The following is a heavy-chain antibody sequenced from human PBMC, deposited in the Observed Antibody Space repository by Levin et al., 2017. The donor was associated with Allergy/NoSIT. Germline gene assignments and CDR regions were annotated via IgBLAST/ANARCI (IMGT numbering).Heavy chain of an antibody. V-gene: IGHV5-51*01. CDR2: IYPGDSDT. CDR1: GYSFTSYW. CDR3: ARQGYDILTGYYPYWYFDL. J-gene: IGHJ2*01. Sequence: GESLKISCKGSGYSFTSYWIGWVRQMPGKGLEWMGIIYPGDSDTRYSPSFQGQVTISADKSISTAYLQWSSLKASDTAMYYCARQGYDILTGYYPYWYFDLWGRGTLVTVSS. D-gene: IGHD3-9*01.